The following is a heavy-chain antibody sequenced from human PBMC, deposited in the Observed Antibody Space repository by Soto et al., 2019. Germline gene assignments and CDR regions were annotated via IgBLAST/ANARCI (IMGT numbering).Heavy chain of an antibody. CDR2: IIPIFGTA. CDR1: GGTFSSYA. CDR3: ASRRKGGYTSYYYYGMDV. Sequence: ASVKVSCKASGGTFSSYAISWVRQAPGQGLEWMGGIIPIFGTANYAQKFQGRVTITADKSTSTAYMELRSLRSEDTAVYYCASRRKGGYTSYYYYGMDVWGKGTTVTVPS. D-gene: IGHD5-12*01. V-gene: IGHV1-69*06. J-gene: IGHJ6*04.